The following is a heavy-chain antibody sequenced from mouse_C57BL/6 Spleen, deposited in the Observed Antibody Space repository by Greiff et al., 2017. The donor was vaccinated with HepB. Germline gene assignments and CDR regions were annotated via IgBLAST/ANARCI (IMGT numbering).Heavy chain of an antibody. J-gene: IGHJ3*01. Sequence: VQRVESGPELVKPGASVKISCKASGYAFSSSWMNWVKQRPGKGLEWIGRIYPGDGDTNYNGKFKGKATLTADKSSSTAYMQLSSLTSEDSAVYFCASPYDYDDWFAYWGQGTLVTVSA. CDR1: GYAFSSSW. CDR3: ASPYDYDDWFAY. D-gene: IGHD2-4*01. V-gene: IGHV1-82*01. CDR2: IYPGDGDT.